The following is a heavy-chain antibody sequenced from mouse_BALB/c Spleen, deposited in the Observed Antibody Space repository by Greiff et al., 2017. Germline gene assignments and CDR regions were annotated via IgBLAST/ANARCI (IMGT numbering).Heavy chain of an antibody. J-gene: IGHJ4*01. Sequence: DVKLQESGGGLVQPGGSLKLSCAASGFTFSSYTMSWVRQTPEKRLEWVAYISNGGGSTYYPDTVKGRFTISRDNAKNTLYLQMSSLKSEDTAMYYCARQEGMDYWGQGTSVTVSS. V-gene: IGHV5-12-2*01. CDR3: ARQEGMDY. CDR2: ISNGGGST. CDR1: GFTFSSYT.